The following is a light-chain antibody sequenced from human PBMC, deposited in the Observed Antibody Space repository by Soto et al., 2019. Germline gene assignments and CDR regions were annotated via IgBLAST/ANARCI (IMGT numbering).Light chain of an antibody. CDR1: NSNIGAGYD. V-gene: IGLV1-40*01. Sequence: QSALTQPPSMSGAPGQRVTISCTGSNSNIGAGYDVHWYQQLPGTAPKLLIYGNINRPSGVPDRFSGSKSGTSASLAITGLQAEDEADYYCQSYDSSLSGYVFGTGTKVTVL. J-gene: IGLJ1*01. CDR3: QSYDSSLSGYV. CDR2: GNI.